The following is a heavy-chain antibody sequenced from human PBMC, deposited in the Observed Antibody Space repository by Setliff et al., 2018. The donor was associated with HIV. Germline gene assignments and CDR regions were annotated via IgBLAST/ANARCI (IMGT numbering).Heavy chain of an antibody. CDR3: ARGRDRELFTKEGNYYYYMDV. Sequence: PSETLSLTCTVSGASISSGDYYWSWIRRPAGKGLEWIGRSQASGSTNYNPSLKSRLTISVDPSKNQLSLNLNSVTAADTAVYYCARGRDRELFTKEGNYYYYMDVWGKGTTVTVAS. CDR1: GASISSGDYY. J-gene: IGHJ6*03. D-gene: IGHD3-10*01. CDR2: SQASGST. V-gene: IGHV4-61*02.